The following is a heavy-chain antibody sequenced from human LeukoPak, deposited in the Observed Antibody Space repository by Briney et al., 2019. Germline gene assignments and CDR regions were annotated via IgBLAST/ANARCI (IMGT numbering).Heavy chain of an antibody. CDR3: ARDLLLPPHYYYYYGMDV. D-gene: IGHD2-15*01. Sequence: PGGSLRLSCAASGFTFSSYWMHWVRQAPGKGLVWVSRINSDGSSTSYADSVKGRFTISRDNAKNTLYLQMNSLRAEDTAVYYCARDLLLPPHYYYYYGMDVWGQGTTVTVSS. CDR2: INSDGSST. V-gene: IGHV3-74*01. J-gene: IGHJ6*02. CDR1: GFTFSSYW.